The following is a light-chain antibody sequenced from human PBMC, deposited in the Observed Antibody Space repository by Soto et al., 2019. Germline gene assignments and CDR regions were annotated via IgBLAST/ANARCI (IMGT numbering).Light chain of an antibody. CDR3: CSYAPGSTWV. J-gene: IGLJ3*02. CDR2: EAN. V-gene: IGLV2-23*01. CDR1: NSDVGRYNL. Sequence: QSVLTQPASVPGSPGQSITISCTGTNSDVGRYNLVSWYQHHPGKAPKLVIYEANKRPSGISERFSVSKSGNTASLTISGLQAEDEGHYYCCSYAPGSTWVFGGGTKVTV.